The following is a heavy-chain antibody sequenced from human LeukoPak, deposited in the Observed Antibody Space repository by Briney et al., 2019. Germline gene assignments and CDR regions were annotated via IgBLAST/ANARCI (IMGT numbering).Heavy chain of an antibody. J-gene: IGHJ4*02. CDR3: AFLRAAATGYYFDY. CDR1: GLTFSSYA. V-gene: IGHV3-23*01. Sequence: GGSLRLSCVASGLTFSSYAMSWVRQAPGKGLEWVSSLSVSGGSTYYAGSVKGRFIISRDNSKNTVYLQMNSLRAEDTAIYYCAFLRAAATGYYFDYWGQGTLVTVSS. CDR2: LSVSGGST. D-gene: IGHD3-9*01.